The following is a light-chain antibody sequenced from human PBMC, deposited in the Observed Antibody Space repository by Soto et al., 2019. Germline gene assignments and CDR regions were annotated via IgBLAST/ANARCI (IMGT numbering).Light chain of an antibody. Sequence: QSVRTQPASVSGSPGQSITISCTGTSSDIGSHNFVSWHQQHPGKAPKFIIYGVSNRPSGVSNRFSGSKSGNTASLTISGLQADDEADYYCSSYTSTYIWVFGGGTKLTVL. V-gene: IGLV2-14*01. CDR2: GVS. J-gene: IGLJ3*02. CDR1: SSDIGSHNF. CDR3: SSYTSTYIWV.